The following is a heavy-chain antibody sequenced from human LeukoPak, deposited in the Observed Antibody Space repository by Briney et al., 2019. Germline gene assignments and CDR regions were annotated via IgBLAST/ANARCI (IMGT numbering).Heavy chain of an antibody. D-gene: IGHD3-9*01. CDR1: GFTFSSYS. CDR3: ASLTGYDYPKA. CDR2: ISSSSSYI. J-gene: IGHJ5*02. Sequence: GGSLRLSCAASGFTFSSYSMIWVRQAPGKGLEWVSSISSSSSYIYYADSVKGRFTISRDNAKNSLYPQMNSLRAEDTAVYYCASLTGYDYPKAWGQGTLVTVSS. V-gene: IGHV3-21*01.